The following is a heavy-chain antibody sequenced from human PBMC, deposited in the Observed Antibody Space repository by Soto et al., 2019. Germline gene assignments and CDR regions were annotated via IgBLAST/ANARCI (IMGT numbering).Heavy chain of an antibody. D-gene: IGHD2-15*01. CDR1: GFTLGTYV. CDR3: AKDRKGSYCSGGTCDSFDY. J-gene: IGHJ4*02. Sequence: EVQLLVSGGGLVQPGGSLRLSCAASGFTLGTYVMTWVRQAPGKGLEWVSAISGSGGSTNYADPVTGRFTISRDNTKNTLYLQMNSLRVEDTAVYYCAKDRKGSYCSGGTCDSFDYWGQGTLVTVPS. V-gene: IGHV3-23*01. CDR2: ISGSGGST.